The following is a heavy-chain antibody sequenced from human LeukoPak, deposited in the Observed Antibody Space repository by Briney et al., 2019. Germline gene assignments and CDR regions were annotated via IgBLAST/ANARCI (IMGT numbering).Heavy chain of an antibody. J-gene: IGHJ4*02. CDR3: ARDSGGGVY. Sequence: GGALRLSCAVSGFTFSSGYMHWVRQPPGKGPVWVSRISSDGNNTIYADSVKGRFTISRDDARNTLYLQMNSLRDADTVVYYCARDSGGGVYWGQGTLVTVSS. CDR2: ISSDGNNT. CDR1: GFTFSSGY. V-gene: IGHV3-74*01. D-gene: IGHD3-10*01.